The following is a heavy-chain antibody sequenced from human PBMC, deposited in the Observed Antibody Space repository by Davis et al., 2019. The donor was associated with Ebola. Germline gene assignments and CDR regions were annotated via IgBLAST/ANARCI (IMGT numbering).Heavy chain of an antibody. Sequence: GESLKISCAASGFDISSYWMSWVRQAPGKGLEWVANIKYDGSNKYYVDSVKGRFTISRDNTKNSLYLQMDSLRAEDTAVYFCARFARTFDPWGQGTLVTVSS. D-gene: IGHD3-10*01. CDR1: GFDISSYW. V-gene: IGHV3-7*01. J-gene: IGHJ5*02. CDR3: ARFARTFDP. CDR2: IKYDGSNK.